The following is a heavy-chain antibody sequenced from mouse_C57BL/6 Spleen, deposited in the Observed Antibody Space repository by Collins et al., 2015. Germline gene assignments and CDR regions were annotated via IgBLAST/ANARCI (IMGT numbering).Heavy chain of an antibody. D-gene: IGHD2-3*01. Sequence: QVQLQQSGAELMKPGASVKISCKATGYTFSSYWIEWVKQRPGHGLEWIGEILPGSGSTNYNEKFKGKATFTADTSSNTAYMQLSSLTSEDSAVYYCARGDHYDGYAWFAYWGQGTLVTVSA. CDR2: ILPGSGST. J-gene: IGHJ3*01. CDR1: GYTFSSYW. V-gene: IGHV1-9*01. CDR3: ARGDHYDGYAWFAY.